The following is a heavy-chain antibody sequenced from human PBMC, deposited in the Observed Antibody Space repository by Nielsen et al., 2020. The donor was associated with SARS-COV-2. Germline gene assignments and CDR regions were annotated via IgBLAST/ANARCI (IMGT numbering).Heavy chain of an antibody. Sequence: GGSLRLSCAASGFTFSSYEMNWVRQAPGKGLEWVSYISSSGSTIYYADSVKGRFTISRDNAKNSLYLQMNSLRAEDTAVYYCARDFYCSSTSCSPWWGQGTLVTVSS. CDR1: GFTFSSYE. CDR3: ARDFYCSSTSCSPW. CDR2: ISSSGSTI. D-gene: IGHD2-2*01. J-gene: IGHJ4*02. V-gene: IGHV3-48*03.